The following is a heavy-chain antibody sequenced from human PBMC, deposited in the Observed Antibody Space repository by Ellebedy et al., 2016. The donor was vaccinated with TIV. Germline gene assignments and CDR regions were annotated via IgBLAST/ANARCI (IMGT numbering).Heavy chain of an antibody. V-gene: IGHV1-46*01. CDR1: GYTFTSYY. J-gene: IGHJ6*02. CDR3: ATERKSETAMGYYYYGMDV. CDR2: INPSGGST. Sequence: AASVKVSCKASGYTFTSYYMHWVRQAPGQGLEWMGIINPSGGSTIYAQKFQGRVTMTEDTSTDTAYMELSSLRSEDTAVYYCATERKSETAMGYYYYGMDVWGQGTTVTVSS. D-gene: IGHD5-18*01.